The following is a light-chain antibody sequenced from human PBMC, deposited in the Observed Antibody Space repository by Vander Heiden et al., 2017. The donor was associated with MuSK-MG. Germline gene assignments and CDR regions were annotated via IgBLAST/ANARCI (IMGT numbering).Light chain of an antibody. V-gene: IGKV1-5*03. CDR2: KAS. CDR3: QQYKSYSVVT. Sequence: DIQMTQSPSTLSASVGDRVTITCRASQSISSWLAWYQQKPGKAPKLLIYKASSLESGVPSRFSGSGYGTEFTLTISSRQPDDFATYYCQQYKSYSVVTFGQGTKLEIK. J-gene: IGKJ2*01. CDR1: QSISSW.